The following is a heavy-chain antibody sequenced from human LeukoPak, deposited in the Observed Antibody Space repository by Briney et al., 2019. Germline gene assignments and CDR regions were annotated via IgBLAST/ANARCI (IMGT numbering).Heavy chain of an antibody. D-gene: IGHD3-16*01. CDR2: IYYSGSA. CDR3: ARELRGLRLGYFDL. J-gene: IGHJ2*01. Sequence: SETLSLTCTVSGGSISSNYWSWLRQPPGKGLEWIGYIYYSGSANYSPSLKSRVTISVDTSKNQFSLKLSSVTAADTAVYYCARELRGLRLGYFDLWGRGTLVTVSS. CDR1: GGSISSNY. V-gene: IGHV4-59*01.